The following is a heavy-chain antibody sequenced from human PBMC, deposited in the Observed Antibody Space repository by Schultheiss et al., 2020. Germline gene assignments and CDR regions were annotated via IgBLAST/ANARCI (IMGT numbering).Heavy chain of an antibody. CDR2: FDPEDGET. D-gene: IGHD2-15*01. Sequence: ASVKVSCKVSGYTLTELSMHWVRQAPGKGLEWMGGFDPEDGETIYAQKFQGRVTMTEDTSTDTAYMELSSLRSEDTAVYYCARYGYCSGGSCHYYYGMDVWGQGTTVTVSS. J-gene: IGHJ6*02. V-gene: IGHV1-24*01. CDR1: GYTLTELS. CDR3: ARYGYCSGGSCHYYYGMDV.